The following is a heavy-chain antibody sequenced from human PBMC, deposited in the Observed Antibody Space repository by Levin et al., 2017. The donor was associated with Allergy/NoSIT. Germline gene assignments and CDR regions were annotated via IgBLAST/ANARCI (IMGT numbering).Heavy chain of an antibody. CDR2: IYVTGST. D-gene: IGHD2-15*01. CDR1: GDSISRGFYY. CDR3: ARDLEGFSCYNPYCYMDV. V-gene: IGHV4-61*02. Sequence: SQTLSLTCSVSGDSISRGFYYWRWIRQPAGEGLEWIGRIYVTGSTTYSPSPKSRVTISLDRSKDQVSLKINSVTAADTAVYYCARDLEGFSCYNPYCYMDVWGKGTTVTVSS. J-gene: IGHJ6*03.